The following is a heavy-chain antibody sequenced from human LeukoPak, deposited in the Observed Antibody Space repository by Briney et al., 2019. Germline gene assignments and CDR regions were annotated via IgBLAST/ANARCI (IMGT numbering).Heavy chain of an antibody. CDR3: ASGYCSGGSCYGPFDY. CDR2: ISAYNGNT. Sequence: ASVKVSCKASGYTFTSYGISWVRQAPGQGLEWMGWISAYNGNTNYAQKLQGRVTMTTDTSTSTAYMELRGLRSDDTAVYYCASGYCSGGSCYGPFDYWGQGTLVTVSS. D-gene: IGHD2-15*01. V-gene: IGHV1-18*01. CDR1: GYTFTSYG. J-gene: IGHJ4*02.